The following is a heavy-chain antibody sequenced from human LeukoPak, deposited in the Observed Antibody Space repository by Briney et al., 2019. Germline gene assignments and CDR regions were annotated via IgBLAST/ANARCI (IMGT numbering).Heavy chain of an antibody. CDR1: GYTFTSYY. V-gene: IGHV1-46*01. J-gene: IGHJ4*02. D-gene: IGHD6-19*01. CDR3: ASFHSSGWYYY. CDR2: INPSGGST. Sequence: ASVKVSXTASGYTFTSYYMHWVRQAPGQGLEWMGIINPSGGSTSCAQKFQGRVTMTRDTSTSTVYMGLSSLRSEDTAVYYCASFHSSGWYYYWGQGTLVTVSS.